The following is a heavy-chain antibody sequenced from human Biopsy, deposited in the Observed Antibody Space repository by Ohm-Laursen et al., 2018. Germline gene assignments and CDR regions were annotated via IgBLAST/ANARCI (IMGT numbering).Heavy chain of an antibody. CDR3: ARDPLNGHKHFDY. V-gene: IGHV1-2*02. D-gene: IGHD2-8*01. J-gene: IGHJ4*02. CDR1: GYTLTGYA. Sequence: ASVKVSCKASGYTLTGYAMHWMRQAPGQGLEWLGYINCKTGATNYAQKFQGTVTMTRDTSISTAYLALGSLRSADTAIYYCARDPLNGHKHFDYWGQGSLVTVSS. CDR2: INCKTGAT.